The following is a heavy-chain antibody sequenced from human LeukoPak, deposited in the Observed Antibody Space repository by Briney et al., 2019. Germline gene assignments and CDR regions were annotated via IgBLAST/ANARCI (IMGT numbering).Heavy chain of an antibody. J-gene: IGHJ6*02. CDR2: ISGSGGST. Sequence: GGSLRLSCVASGFTFSTYAMNWVRLAPGKGLDWVSRISGSGGSTYYADSVKGRFTSSRDNSKNTLDVQMNRLRAEDTAVYYCAKSGGLSGSGRLAMDVWGQGTTVTVSS. V-gene: IGHV3-23*01. D-gene: IGHD3-10*01. CDR1: GFTFSTYA. CDR3: AKSGGLSGSGRLAMDV.